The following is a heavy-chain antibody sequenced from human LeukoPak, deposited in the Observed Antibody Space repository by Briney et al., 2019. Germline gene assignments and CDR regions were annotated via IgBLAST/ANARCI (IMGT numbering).Heavy chain of an antibody. J-gene: IGHJ3*02. D-gene: IGHD6-13*01. CDR1: GFTFSSYG. CDR2: ISYDGSNK. V-gene: IGHV3-30*18. Sequence: GGSLRLSCAASGFTFSSYGMHWVRQAPGKGLEWVAVISYDGSNKYYADSVKGRFTISRDNSKNTLYLQMNSLRAEDTAVYYCAKGSSSWYTGTVDAFDIWGQGTMVTVSS. CDR3: AKGSSSWYTGTVDAFDI.